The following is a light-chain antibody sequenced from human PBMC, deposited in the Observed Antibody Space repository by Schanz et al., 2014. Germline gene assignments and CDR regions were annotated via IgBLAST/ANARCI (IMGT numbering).Light chain of an antibody. J-gene: IGKJ1*01. CDR3: QQYNYYWG. Sequence: IQLTQSPSSLSASVGDRVTITCQASQDISSYLNWYQQKPGKAPKVLISDASSLESGVPSRFSGSGSGTDFTLTISSLQPDDFATYYCQQYNYYWGFGQGTKVEIK. V-gene: IGKV1D-13*01. CDR1: QDISSY. CDR2: DAS.